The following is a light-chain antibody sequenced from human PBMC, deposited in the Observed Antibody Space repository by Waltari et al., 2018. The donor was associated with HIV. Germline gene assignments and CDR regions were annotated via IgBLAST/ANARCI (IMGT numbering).Light chain of an antibody. CDR3: QSYDNGLSGWV. V-gene: IGLV1-40*01. CDR1: SSNIGAGYG. Sequence: QSVLTQPPSVSGAPGQPITIPCTGSSSNIGAGYGVNWYQQHPGTAPKLLIYTDTNRPSGVPNRFSGSRSGTSASLAITGLQAEDEADYHCQSYDNGLSGWVFGGGTKVSV. J-gene: IGLJ3*02. CDR2: TDT.